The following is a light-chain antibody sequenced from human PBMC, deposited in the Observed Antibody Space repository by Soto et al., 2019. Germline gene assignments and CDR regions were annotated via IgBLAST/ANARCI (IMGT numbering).Light chain of an antibody. Sequence: EIVMTQAPATLSGSPGERATLSCRASQKIRTHLAWYQQKPGQAHMLLMYGASTRATGIPARFSGSASGTEFTLTIHSLQSEDFAFYYCKHYDTWPGFGQGNKLEIK. CDR2: GAS. J-gene: IGKJ2*01. CDR1: QKIRTH. CDR3: KHYDTWPG. V-gene: IGKV3-15*01.